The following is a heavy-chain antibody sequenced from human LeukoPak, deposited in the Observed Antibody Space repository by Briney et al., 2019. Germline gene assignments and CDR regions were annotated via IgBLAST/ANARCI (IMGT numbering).Heavy chain of an antibody. J-gene: IGHJ3*01. D-gene: IGHD2-2*01. CDR2: VHDSWST. Sequence: SETLSLTCIVSGGSISTYYWSWIRQLPGKGLEWIGYVHDSWSTKYNPSVKSRVPISVDTSKHQFSLNLRSLTAAAPAVYYCARRSHLRECTSTACPGAFGVWGQGTMVTVSS. V-gene: IGHV4-59*08. CDR1: GGSISTYY. CDR3: ARRSHLRECTSTACPGAFGV.